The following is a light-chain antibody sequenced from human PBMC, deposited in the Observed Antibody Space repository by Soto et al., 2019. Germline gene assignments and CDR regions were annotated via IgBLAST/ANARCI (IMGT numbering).Light chain of an antibody. Sequence: ARNQPASESVSLGQSVGSLCTRTSSDVGGYNFVSWYQQHPHKAPKLMISDVSNRPSGVSNRFSGSKSGNTASLTISGVQAEDEADYYCSSYASSSTYVFGTGTKVSVL. CDR1: SSDVGGYNF. V-gene: IGLV2-14*01. CDR2: DVS. CDR3: SSYASSSTYV. J-gene: IGLJ1*01.